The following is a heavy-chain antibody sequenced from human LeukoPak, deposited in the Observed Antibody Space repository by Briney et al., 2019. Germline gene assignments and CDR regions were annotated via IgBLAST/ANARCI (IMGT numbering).Heavy chain of an antibody. CDR1: GGPISSYY. J-gene: IGHJ4*02. Sequence: SETLSLTCTVSGGPISSYYWSWIRQPAGKGLEWIGRIYTSGSTNYNPSLKSRVTMSVDTSKNQFSLKLSSVTAADTAVYYCARGAGSPPFSYYFDYWGQGTLVTVSS. V-gene: IGHV4-4*07. CDR3: ARGAGSPPFSYYFDY. D-gene: IGHD1-26*01. CDR2: IYTSGST.